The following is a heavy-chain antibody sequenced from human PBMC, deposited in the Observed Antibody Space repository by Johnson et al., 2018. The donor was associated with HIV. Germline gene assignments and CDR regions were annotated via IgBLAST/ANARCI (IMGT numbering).Heavy chain of an antibody. Sequence: EVQLVESGGGVVQPGGSLRLSCAASGFTFSSYWMSWVRQAPGKGLEWVANIKQDGSEKYYVDSVKGRFTISRDNPKNSLYLHMNSLRAEDPALYYSARDPRSWYEDAFDIWGQGTMVTVSS. V-gene: IGHV3-7*03. CDR2: IKQDGSEK. CDR1: GFTFSSYW. D-gene: IGHD6-13*01. J-gene: IGHJ3*02. CDR3: ARDPRSWYEDAFDI.